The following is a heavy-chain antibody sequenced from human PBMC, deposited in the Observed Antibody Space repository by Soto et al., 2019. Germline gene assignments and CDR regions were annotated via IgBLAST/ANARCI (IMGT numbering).Heavy chain of an antibody. Sequence: GASVKVSCKASGYTFTIYAMRWVRQSPGQRLEWMGWINAGNGNTKYSQKFQGRVTITRDTSASTAYMELSSLRSEDTAVYYCARDTQGYFDYWGQGTLVTVSS. CDR3: ARDTQGYFDY. J-gene: IGHJ4*02. CDR1: GYTFTIYA. V-gene: IGHV1-3*01. CDR2: INAGNGNT.